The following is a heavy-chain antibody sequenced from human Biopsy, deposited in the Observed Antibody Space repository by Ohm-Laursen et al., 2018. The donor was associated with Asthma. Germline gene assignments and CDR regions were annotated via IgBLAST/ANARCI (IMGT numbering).Heavy chain of an antibody. Sequence: SVKVSCKAPGGTFSNFAISWMRQAPGQGLEWLGGIMTVFGTTNYAQKFQGRVTITADESTSTAYMEVTSLRSEDTAIYYCARCQVGYSSGWSLLLKKIYYPGMDVWGQGTAVTVSS. CDR3: ARCQVGYSSGWSLLLKKIYYPGMDV. D-gene: IGHD6-19*01. V-gene: IGHV1-69*13. CDR2: IMTVFGTT. J-gene: IGHJ6*02. CDR1: GGTFSNFA.